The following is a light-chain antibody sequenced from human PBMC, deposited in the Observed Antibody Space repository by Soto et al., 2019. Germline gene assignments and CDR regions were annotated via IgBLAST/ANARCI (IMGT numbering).Light chain of an antibody. J-gene: IGKJ1*01. CDR1: QRINSW. CDR2: DAS. V-gene: IGKV1-5*01. Sequence: DIQMTQSPSTLSASVGDRVTITCRASQRINSWLAWYQQKAGKAPKVLIYDASSLESGVPSRFSGSGSGTEFTLTISSLQPDDFATYYCQQYNSYSTFGQGTKVDIK. CDR3: QQYNSYST.